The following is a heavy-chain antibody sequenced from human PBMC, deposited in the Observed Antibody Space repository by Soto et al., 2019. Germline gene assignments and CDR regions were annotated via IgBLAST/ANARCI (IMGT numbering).Heavy chain of an antibody. Sequence: EVQVLESGGGLVQPGGSLRLSCAASGFTFAIYAMRWVRQAPGKGLEWVSAIGTGDNTYYADSVKGRFTISRDNSKNTLYLQMNSLRAEDTVLYYCAKVMNTYYMDVWGKGTTVTVSS. D-gene: IGHD5-18*01. V-gene: IGHV3-23*01. J-gene: IGHJ6*03. CDR1: GFTFAIYA. CDR2: IGTGDNT. CDR3: AKVMNTYYMDV.